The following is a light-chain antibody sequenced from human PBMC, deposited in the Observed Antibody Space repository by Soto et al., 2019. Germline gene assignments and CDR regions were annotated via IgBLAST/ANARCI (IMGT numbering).Light chain of an antibody. CDR1: HDISNY. V-gene: IGKV1-33*01. J-gene: IGKJ4*01. CDR2: DAS. Sequence: GDRVTITCQASHDISNYLNWYQQKPGTAPKLLIYDASNLETGVPSRFSGSGSGTEYTFAISSLQPEDVATYFCQQSDSLPLTFGGGTKVQIK. CDR3: QQSDSLPLT.